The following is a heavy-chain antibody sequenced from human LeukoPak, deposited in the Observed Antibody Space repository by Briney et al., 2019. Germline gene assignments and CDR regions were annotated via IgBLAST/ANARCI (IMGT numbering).Heavy chain of an antibody. J-gene: IGHJ4*02. CDR2: INPNSGGT. CDR1: GYTFTGYY. Sequence: ASVKVSCKASGYTFTGYYMHWVRQAPGQGLEWMGRINPNSGGTNYAHKFQGGVTMTRDTSISTAYMELSRLRSDDTAVYYCASAKYYDSSGYLAGCFDYWGQGTLVTVSS. V-gene: IGHV1-2*06. D-gene: IGHD3-22*01. CDR3: ASAKYYDSSGYLAGCFDY.